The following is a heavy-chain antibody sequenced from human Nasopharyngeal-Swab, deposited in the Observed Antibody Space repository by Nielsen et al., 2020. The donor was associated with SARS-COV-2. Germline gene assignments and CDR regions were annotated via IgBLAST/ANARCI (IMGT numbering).Heavy chain of an antibody. Sequence: GESLKISCAASGFTFGSYDMHWVRQATGKGLEWVSTIGITGDPYYPGSVKGRFTISRDNSKNTLYLQMNSLRAEDTAVYYCARESHPPDWGSGGMDVWGQGTTVTVSS. D-gene: IGHD7-27*01. V-gene: IGHV3-13*05. CDR2: IGITGDP. J-gene: IGHJ6*02. CDR3: ARESHPPDWGSGGMDV. CDR1: GFTFGSYD.